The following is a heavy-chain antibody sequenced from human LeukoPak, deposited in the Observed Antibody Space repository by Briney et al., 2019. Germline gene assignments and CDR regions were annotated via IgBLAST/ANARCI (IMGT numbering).Heavy chain of an antibody. CDR2: INHSGST. Sequence: SETLPLTCAVHGGSFSGYYWSWIRQPPGKGLEWIGEINHSGSTNYNPSLKSRVTISVDTSKNQFSLKLSSVTAADTAVYYCAVLLWFGEYGDWFDPWGQGTLVTVSS. V-gene: IGHV4-34*01. D-gene: IGHD3-10*01. CDR3: AVLLWFGEYGDWFDP. J-gene: IGHJ5*02. CDR1: GGSFSGYY.